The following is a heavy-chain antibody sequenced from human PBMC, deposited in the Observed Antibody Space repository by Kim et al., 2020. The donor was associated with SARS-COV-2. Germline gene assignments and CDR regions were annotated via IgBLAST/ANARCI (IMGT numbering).Heavy chain of an antibody. J-gene: IGHJ4*02. V-gene: IGHV1-69*13. Sequence: SVKVSCKASGGTFSSYAMSWVRQAPGQGLEWMGGIIPIFGTANYAQKFQGRVTITADESTSTAYMELSSLRSEDTAVYYCASSGGEYYDILTGYFPYYFDYWGQGTLVTVSS. CDR2: IIPIFGTA. CDR1: GGTFSSYA. CDR3: ASSGGEYYDILTGYFPYYFDY. D-gene: IGHD3-9*01.